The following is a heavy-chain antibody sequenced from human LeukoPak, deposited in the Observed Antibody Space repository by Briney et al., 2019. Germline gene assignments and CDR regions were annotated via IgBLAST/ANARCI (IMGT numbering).Heavy chain of an antibody. J-gene: IGHJ4*02. CDR1: GFTFTTYS. CDR3: TRSLDY. CDR2: IKPDGSEI. D-gene: IGHD2-15*01. Sequence: GGSLRLSCAASGFTFTTYSMNWVRQAPGKGLEWVANIKPDGSEIYYVDAVKGRFTISRDNAKNSLYLQMNSLRAEDTAVYYCTRSLDYWGQGTLVTVSS. V-gene: IGHV3-7*02.